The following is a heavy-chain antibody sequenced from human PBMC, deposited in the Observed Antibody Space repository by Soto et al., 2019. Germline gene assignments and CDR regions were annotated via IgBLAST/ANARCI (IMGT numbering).Heavy chain of an antibody. D-gene: IGHD3-10*01. J-gene: IGHJ6*02. CDR2: ISSDSIYT. CDR1: GFTFNDHY. V-gene: IGHV3-11*06. Sequence: QVQLVESGGGLVKPGGSLRLSCAASGFTFNDHYMTWIRQAPGKGREWVSFISSDSIYTNSADSVKGRFTISRDNAKELLYLHLASLLGAETAFHYWARDSNSSGLVSGISIWGQVTPVSVS. CDR3: ARDSNSSGLVSGISI.